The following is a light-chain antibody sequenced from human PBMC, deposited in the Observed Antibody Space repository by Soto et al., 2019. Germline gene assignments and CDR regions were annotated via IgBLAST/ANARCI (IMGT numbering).Light chain of an antibody. V-gene: IGLV1-44*01. CDR2: NNN. CDR3: AAWDDSLNGLV. J-gene: IGLJ1*01. Sequence: QSVLTQPPAASGTPGQRVTISCSGSSSYIGSNTVNWYQQLPGTAPKLLIYNNNQRPSGVPDRFSGSKSGTSASLAISGLQSEDEDDDSCAAWDDSLNGLVFGTGTKVTVL. CDR1: SSYIGSNT.